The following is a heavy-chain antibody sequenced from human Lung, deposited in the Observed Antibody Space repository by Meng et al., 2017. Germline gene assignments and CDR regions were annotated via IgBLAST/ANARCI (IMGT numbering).Heavy chain of an antibody. Sequence: QVQLQRWGALLLQPSETLSRTCVVSGGSFSDYYWSWIRPPPGKGLEWIGEINHSGSTNYNPSLESRATISVDTSQNNLSLKLSSVTAADSAVYYCARGPTTMAHDFDYWGQGTLVTVSS. CDR1: GGSFSDYY. V-gene: IGHV4-34*01. D-gene: IGHD4-11*01. CDR3: ARGPTTMAHDFDY. J-gene: IGHJ4*02. CDR2: INHSGST.